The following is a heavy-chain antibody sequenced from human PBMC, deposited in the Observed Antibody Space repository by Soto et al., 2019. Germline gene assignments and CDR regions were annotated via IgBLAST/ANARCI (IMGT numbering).Heavy chain of an antibody. D-gene: IGHD1-26*01. Sequence: SETLSLTCTVSGGSISGYYWSWIRQPPGKGLEWIGHIYYSGGTYYNPSLKSRVTISVDTSKNQFSLKLSSVTAADTAVYYCASIMGAIHFDYWGQGTLVTVSS. CDR1: GGSISGYY. J-gene: IGHJ4*02. CDR2: IYYSGGT. CDR3: ASIMGAIHFDY. V-gene: IGHV4-59*08.